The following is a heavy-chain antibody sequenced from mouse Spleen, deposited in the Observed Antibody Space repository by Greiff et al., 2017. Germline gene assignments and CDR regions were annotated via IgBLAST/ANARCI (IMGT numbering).Heavy chain of an antibody. CDR3: ARPARAPFAY. V-gene: IGHV1-50*01. CDR1: GYTFTSYW. D-gene: IGHD3-1*01. CDR2: IDPSDSYT. J-gene: IGHJ3*01. Sequence: VQLQQPGAELVKPGASVKLSCKASGYTFTSYWMQWVKQRPGQGLEWIGEIDPSDSYTNYNQKFKGKATLTVDTSSSTAYMQLSGLTSEDSAVYYCARPARAPFAYWGQGTLVTVSA.